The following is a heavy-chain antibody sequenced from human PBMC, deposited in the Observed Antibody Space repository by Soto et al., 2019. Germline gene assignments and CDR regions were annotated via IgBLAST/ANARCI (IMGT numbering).Heavy chain of an antibody. D-gene: IGHD6-6*01. CDR2: IKQDGSEK. Sequence: GGSLRLSCAASGFTFSSYWMSWVRQAPGKGLEWVANIKQDGSEKYYVDSVKGRFTISRDNAKNSLYLQMNSLRAEDTAVYYCARDPEEGDSSSSPRDLGADYWGQGTLVTVSS. CDR1: GFTFSSYW. V-gene: IGHV3-7*05. J-gene: IGHJ4*02. CDR3: ARDPEEGDSSSSPRDLGADY.